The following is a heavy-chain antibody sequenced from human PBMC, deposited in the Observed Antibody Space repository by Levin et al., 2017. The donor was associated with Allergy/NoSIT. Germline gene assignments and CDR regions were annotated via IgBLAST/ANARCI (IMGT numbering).Heavy chain of an antibody. CDR2: MSSDGNNI. V-gene: IGHV3-30*18. D-gene: IGHD2-15*01. CDR3: AKDLTNRGFCSGSSCYRLDY. Sequence: LSLTCAASGFTFSTSAMHWVRQTPGKGLEWVAVMSSDGNNIYYGDSVNGRFTISRDNSRDTLYLQMNSLRAEDTGVYFCAKDLTNRGFCSGSSCYRLDYWGQGTLVTVSS. J-gene: IGHJ4*02. CDR1: GFTFSTSA.